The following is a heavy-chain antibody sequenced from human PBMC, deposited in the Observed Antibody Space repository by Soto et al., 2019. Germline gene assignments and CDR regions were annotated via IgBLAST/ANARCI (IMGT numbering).Heavy chain of an antibody. V-gene: IGHV3-74*01. D-gene: IGHD2-21*01. CDR2: INSDGSST. Sequence: GGSLRLSCAASGFTFSSYWMHWVRQAPGKGLVWVSRINSDGSSTSYADSVKGRFTISRDNAKNTLYLQMNSLRAEDAAVYYCARLQMAEIGENYCGYGMDVWGQGTTVTVSS. CDR1: GFTFSSYW. CDR3: ARLQMAEIGENYCGYGMDV. J-gene: IGHJ6*02.